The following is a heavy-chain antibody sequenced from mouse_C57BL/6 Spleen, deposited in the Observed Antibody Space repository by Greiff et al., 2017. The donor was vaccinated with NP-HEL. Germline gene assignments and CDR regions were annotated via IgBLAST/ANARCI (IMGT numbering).Heavy chain of an antibody. V-gene: IGHV1-81*01. CDR2: IYPRSGNT. J-gene: IGHJ4*01. CDR1: GYTFTSYG. CDR3: ARIKEGGYAMDY. Sequence: VKLMESGAELARPGASVKLSCKASGYTFTSYGISWVKQRTGQGLEWIGEIYPRSGNTYYNEKFKGKATLTADKSSSTAYMELRSLTSDDSAVYFCARIKEGGYAMDYWGQGTSVTVSS.